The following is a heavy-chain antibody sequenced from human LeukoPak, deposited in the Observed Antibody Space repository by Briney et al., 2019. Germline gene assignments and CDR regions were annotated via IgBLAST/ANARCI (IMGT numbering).Heavy chain of an antibody. CDR3: ARRPRDYSNYYYYMDG. Sequence: ASVKVSCKASGYTFTSYDINWVRQATGQGLEWMGWMNPNSGNTGYAQKFQGRVTITRNTSISTAYLELSSLRSQDTAGHYCARRPRDYSNYYYYMDGWVEGATASVSS. CDR1: GYTFTSYD. V-gene: IGHV1-8*03. CDR2: MNPNSGNT. J-gene: IGHJ6*03. D-gene: IGHD4-11*01.